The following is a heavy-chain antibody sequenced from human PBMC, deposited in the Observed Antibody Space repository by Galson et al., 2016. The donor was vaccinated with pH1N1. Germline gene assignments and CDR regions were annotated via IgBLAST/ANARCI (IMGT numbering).Heavy chain of an antibody. V-gene: IGHV3-30*03. Sequence: SLRLSCAASGFTFGSYAMHWVRQAPGKGLEWVADISFDGRNKNYLDSVKGRCSISRGNSKNTLHRQVKALRADDTAIYFCARERDGQGFDTWGQGTLVSVSS. CDR3: ARERDGQGFDT. CDR1: GFTFGSYA. CDR2: ISFDGRNK. J-gene: IGHJ4*02. D-gene: IGHD5-24*01.